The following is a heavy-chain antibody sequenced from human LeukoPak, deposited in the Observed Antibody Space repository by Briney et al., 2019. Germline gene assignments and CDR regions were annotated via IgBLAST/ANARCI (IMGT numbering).Heavy chain of an antibody. CDR1: GGSISSYY. V-gene: IGHV4-59*01. J-gene: IGHJ6*03. CDR3: ARAVRKVVPAARYYYYMDV. CDR2: IYYSGST. D-gene: IGHD2-2*01. Sequence: PSETLSLTCAVSGGSISSYYWSWIRQPPGKGLEWIGYIYYSGSTNYNPSLKSRVTISVDTSKNQFSLKLSSVTAADTAVYYCARAVRKVVPAARYYYYMDVWGKGTTVTISS.